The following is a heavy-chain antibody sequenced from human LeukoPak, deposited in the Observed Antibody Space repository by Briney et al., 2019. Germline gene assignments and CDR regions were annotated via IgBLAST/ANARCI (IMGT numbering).Heavy chain of an antibody. CDR3: AGGTYDYVWGSYRQDY. CDR2: ISSSGTLI. D-gene: IGHD3-16*02. V-gene: IGHV3-48*03. CDR1: GFTFSNCE. J-gene: IGHJ4*02. Sequence: PGGSLRLSCAASGFTFSNCEMNWVRQAPGKGLEWVSYISSSGTLIHYADSVKGRFTISRDNAKNSLYLQMNSLRAEDTAVYYCAGGTYDYVWGSYRQDYWGQGTPVTVSS.